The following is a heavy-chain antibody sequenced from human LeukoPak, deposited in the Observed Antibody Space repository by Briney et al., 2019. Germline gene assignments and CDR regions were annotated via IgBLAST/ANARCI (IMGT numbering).Heavy chain of an antibody. D-gene: IGHD3-10*01. CDR2: ISSSGSGI. V-gene: IGHV3-11*01. CDR3: ARVVRGPAYFDY. CDR1: GFTFSDYY. Sequence: GGSLRFSGAASGFTFSDYYMSWIRQAPGKGLVGVSYISSSGSGIYYEDSVKGRFTISRDNAKNSLYLQMNTLRAEDTAVYYCARVVRGPAYFDYWGQGTLVTVSS. J-gene: IGHJ4*02.